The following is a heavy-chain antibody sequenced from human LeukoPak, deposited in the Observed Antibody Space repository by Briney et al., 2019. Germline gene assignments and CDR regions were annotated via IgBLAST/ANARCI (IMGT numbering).Heavy chain of an antibody. CDR2: IYWNDDK. J-gene: IGHJ4*02. D-gene: IGHD5-24*01. V-gene: IGHV2-5*01. Sequence: SGPTLVKPTQTLTLTCTFSGFSLSTSGVGVGWIRQPPGKALEWLALIYWNDDKRYSPSLKSRLTITKDTSKNQVVLTMTNMDPVDTATYYCARPRDGYNWVDYWGQGTLVTVSS. CDR3: ARPRDGYNWVDY. CDR1: GFSLSTSGVG.